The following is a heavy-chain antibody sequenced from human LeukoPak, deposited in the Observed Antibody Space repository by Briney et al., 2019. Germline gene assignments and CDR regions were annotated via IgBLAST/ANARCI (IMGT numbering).Heavy chain of an antibody. V-gene: IGHV4-61*02. CDR2: IYTSGST. J-gene: IGHJ3*02. CDR1: GGSISSGSYY. Sequence: ASETLSLTCTVSGGSISSGSYYWSWIRQPAGKGLEWIGRIYTSGSTNYNPSLKSRVTISVDTSKNQFSLKLSSVTAADTAVYYCARTAVWYYYGPGSSSGAFDIWGQGTMVTVSS. D-gene: IGHD3-10*01. CDR3: ARTAVWYYYGPGSSSGAFDI.